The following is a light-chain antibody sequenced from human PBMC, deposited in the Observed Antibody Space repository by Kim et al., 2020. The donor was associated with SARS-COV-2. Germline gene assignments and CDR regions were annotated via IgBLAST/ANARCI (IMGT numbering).Light chain of an antibody. J-gene: IGLJ3*02. Sequence: GTVTLTCASSAGADTSGYFPNWFQQNPGQPPRALIYSTHNKHSWTPARFSGSLLGGKAALTLSDVQPEDEAEYYCLLFDGGALNWVFGGGTKLTVL. CDR3: LLFDGGALNWV. V-gene: IGLV7-43*01. CDR1: AGADTSGYF. CDR2: STH.